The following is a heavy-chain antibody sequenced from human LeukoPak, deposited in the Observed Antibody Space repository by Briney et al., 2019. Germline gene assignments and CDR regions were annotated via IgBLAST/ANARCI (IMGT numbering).Heavy chain of an antibody. J-gene: IGHJ4*02. V-gene: IGHV1-2*02. Sequence: ASVKVSCKASGYTLTGYYIHWVRQAPGQGLEWMGWTNPNSGGTNYPQKFQGRVTMTRDTSISTAYMELSGLRSDDTAVYYCARGPYLGSFGGGIVPFDFWGQGTLVTVSS. CDR3: ARGPYLGSFGGGIVPFDF. D-gene: IGHD3-16*02. CDR1: GYTLTGYY. CDR2: TNPNSGGT.